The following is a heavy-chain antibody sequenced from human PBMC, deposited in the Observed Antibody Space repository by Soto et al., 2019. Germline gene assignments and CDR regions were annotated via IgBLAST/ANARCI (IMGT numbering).Heavy chain of an antibody. Sequence: SETLSLTCTVSGGSVSSGDYFWSWLRQSPGRRLEWIAYIYYSGSTNYNPSLKSRATISVDTSKSQVSLTLTSMTAADAAVYYCARSPNYYYYGFDVWCQGTTVTVSS. V-gene: IGHV4-61*08. J-gene: IGHJ6*02. CDR2: IYYSGST. CDR3: ARSPNYYYYGFDV. CDR1: GGSVSSGDYF. D-gene: IGHD3-10*01.